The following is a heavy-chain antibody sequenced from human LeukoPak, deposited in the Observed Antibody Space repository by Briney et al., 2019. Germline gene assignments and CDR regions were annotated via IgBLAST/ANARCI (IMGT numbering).Heavy chain of an antibody. CDR1: GYSFISYW. V-gene: IGHV5-51*01. Sequence: GESLKISCEGSGYSFISYWIGWARQMPGKGLEWMAIIFPGNSDTIYSPSFQGQVTISADKPISTASLQWRGLKASDTAICYCVRHNNYALDYWGQGTLVTVSS. CDR2: IFPGNSDT. J-gene: IGHJ4*02. CDR3: VRHNNYALDY. D-gene: IGHD5-18*01.